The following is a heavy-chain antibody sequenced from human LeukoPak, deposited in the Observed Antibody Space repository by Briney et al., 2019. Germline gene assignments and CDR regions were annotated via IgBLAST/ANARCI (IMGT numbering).Heavy chain of an antibody. D-gene: IGHD5-12*01. J-gene: IGHJ4*02. Sequence: SETLSLTCTVSGGSISSSSYYWGWIRQPPGKGLEWIGSMYSSGRTYYNPSLKSRVTISVDTSKNQFSLKLSSVTAADTAVYYCARSGSGYLRYYFDYWGQGTLVTVSS. CDR2: MYSSGRT. CDR3: ARSGSGYLRYYFDY. CDR1: GGSISSSSYY. V-gene: IGHV4-39*07.